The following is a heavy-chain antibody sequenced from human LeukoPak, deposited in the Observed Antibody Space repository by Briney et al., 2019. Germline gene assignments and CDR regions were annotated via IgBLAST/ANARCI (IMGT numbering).Heavy chain of an antibody. CDR3: AGSREPTFDI. J-gene: IGHJ3*02. Sequence: PSGTLSLTCGVSGGSISNTNWWTWFRQPPGKGLEWIGEVNLQGSTNYNPSLKSRVTISVDTSKNQFSLKLSSVTAADTAVYYCAGSREPTFDIWGQGTMVTVSS. CDR2: VNLQGST. V-gene: IGHV4-4*02. CDR1: GGSISNTNW. D-gene: IGHD5-24*01.